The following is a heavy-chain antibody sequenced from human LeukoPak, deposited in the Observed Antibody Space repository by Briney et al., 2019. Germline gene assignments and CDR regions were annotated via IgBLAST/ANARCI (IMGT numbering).Heavy chain of an antibody. J-gene: IGHJ6*02. CDR1: GGTFSSYA. CDR3: AGACSSTSRYYYYGMDV. D-gene: IGHD2-2*01. Sequence: SVKVFCKASGGTFSSYAISWVRQAPGQGLEWMGGIIPIFGTANYAQKFQGRVTITADESTSTAYMELNSLRSEDTAVYYCAGACSSTSRYYYYGMDVWGQGTTVTVSS. V-gene: IGHV1-69*13. CDR2: IIPIFGTA.